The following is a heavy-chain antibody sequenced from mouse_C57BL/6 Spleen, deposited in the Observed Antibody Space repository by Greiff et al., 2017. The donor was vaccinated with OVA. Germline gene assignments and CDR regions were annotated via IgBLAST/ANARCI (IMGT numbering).Heavy chain of an antibody. J-gene: IGHJ2*01. CDR2: IYPGDGDT. CDR1: GYAFSSYW. D-gene: IGHD2-5*01. Sequence: QVQLKQSGAELVKPGASVKISCKASGYAFSSYWMTWVKQRPGKGLEWIGQIYPGDGDTNYNGKFKGKATLTADKSSSTAYLQLSSLTSEDSAVYFCARRGSNYENYFDYWGQGTTLTVSS. V-gene: IGHV1-80*01. CDR3: ARRGSNYENYFDY.